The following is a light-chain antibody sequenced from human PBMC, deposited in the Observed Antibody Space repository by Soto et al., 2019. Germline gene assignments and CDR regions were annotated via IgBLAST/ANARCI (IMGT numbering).Light chain of an antibody. CDR2: EVS. V-gene: IGLV2-14*01. CDR3: SACTISATGIV. J-gene: IGLJ1*01. Sequence: QSALTQPASVSGSPGQSITISCTGTSSDVGGYNYVSWYQQHPGKAPKLMIYEVSNRPSGVSNRFSGSKSGDTASLTISGLQAEDEADYYCSACTISATGIVFGTGTKVTVL. CDR1: SSDVGGYNY.